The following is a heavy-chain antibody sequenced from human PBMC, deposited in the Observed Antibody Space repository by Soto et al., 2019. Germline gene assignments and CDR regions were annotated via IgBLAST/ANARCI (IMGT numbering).Heavy chain of an antibody. CDR3: PRLSLLQIYGMDV. CDR1: GGCISSSNW. J-gene: IGHJ6*02. V-gene: IGHV4-4*02. CDR2: IYHTGST. Sequence: QVQLQESGPGLVKPSGTLSLTCAVSGGCISSSNWWSWVRQPPGKGLEWIGEIYHTGSTNYNPALKSRVTISGDKSKNQSSLKLSSVTAADTAVYYCPRLSLLQIYGMDVWGQGTTVTVSS.